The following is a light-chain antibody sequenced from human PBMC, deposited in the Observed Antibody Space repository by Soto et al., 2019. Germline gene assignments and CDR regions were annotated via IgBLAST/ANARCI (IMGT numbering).Light chain of an antibody. Sequence: QSALTQPASVSGSPGQSITISCTGTSSDVGSYNLVSWYQQHPGKAPKLMIYEGSKRPSGVSNRFSGSKSGNTASLTISGLQAEDEADYYCCSYAGSIPYVIGTGTKVTVL. CDR1: SSDVGSYNL. V-gene: IGLV2-23*01. CDR3: CSYAGSIPYV. J-gene: IGLJ1*01. CDR2: EGS.